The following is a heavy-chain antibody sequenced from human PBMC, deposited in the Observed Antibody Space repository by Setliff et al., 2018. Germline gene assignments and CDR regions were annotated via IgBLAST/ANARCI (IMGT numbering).Heavy chain of an antibody. D-gene: IGHD3-22*01. V-gene: IGHV1-18*01. CDR3: ARDYYDSSGYRFSQGFDY. CDR2: ISAYNGNT. CDR1: GGTFSSYA. J-gene: IGHJ4*02. Sequence: ASVKVSCKASGGTFSSYAISWVRQAPGQGLEWMGWISAYNGNTNYAQKLQGRVTMTTDTSTSTAYMELRSLRSDDTAVYYCARDYYDSSGYRFSQGFDYWGQGTLVTAPQ.